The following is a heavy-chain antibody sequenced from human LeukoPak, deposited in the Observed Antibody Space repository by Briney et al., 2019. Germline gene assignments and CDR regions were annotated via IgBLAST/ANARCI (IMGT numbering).Heavy chain of an antibody. CDR1: GVTLSAYA. J-gene: IGHJ4*02. V-gene: IGHV3-23*01. CDR2: ISGSGGNT. CDR3: ARDRDSSSSFDY. D-gene: IGHD6-6*01. Sequence: PGGSLRLSCAASGVTLSAYAMTWVRQAPGRGLEWVSAISGSGGNTYYADSVKGRFTISRDNANNTLYLQMNSLRAEDTAVYYCARDRDSSSSFDYWGQGTLVTVSS.